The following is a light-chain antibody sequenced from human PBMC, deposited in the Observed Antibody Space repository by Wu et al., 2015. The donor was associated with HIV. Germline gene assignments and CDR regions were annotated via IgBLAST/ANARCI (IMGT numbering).Light chain of an antibody. Sequence: EIVLTQSPATLSLSPGERATLSCRASQSVSSYLAWYQQKPGQAPRLLIYDASNRATGIPARFGGSGSGTDFTLTINSLEPEDFAVYYCQQRSNWPLTFGRRDQGGDQT. CDR2: DAS. CDR1: QSVSSY. V-gene: IGKV3-11*01. CDR3: QQRSNWPLT. J-gene: IGKJ4*01.